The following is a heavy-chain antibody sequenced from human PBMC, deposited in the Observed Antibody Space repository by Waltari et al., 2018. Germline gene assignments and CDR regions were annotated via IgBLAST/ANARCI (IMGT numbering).Heavy chain of an antibody. CDR2: ISYDGSNK. CDR1: TFSSYA. CDR3: ARAANYDSSGYYWGYFDY. J-gene: IGHJ4*02. D-gene: IGHD3-22*01. V-gene: IGHV3-30-3*01. Sequence: TFSSYAMHWVRQAPGKGLEWVAVISYDGSNKYYADSVKGRFTISRDNSKNTLYLQMNSLRAEDTAVYYCARAANYDSSGYYWGYFDYWGQGTLVTVSS.